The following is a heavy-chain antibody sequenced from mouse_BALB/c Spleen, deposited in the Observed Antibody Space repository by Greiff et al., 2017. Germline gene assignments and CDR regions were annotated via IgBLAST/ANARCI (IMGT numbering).Heavy chain of an antibody. CDR1: GFTFSSYG. V-gene: IGHV5-6-3*01. J-gene: IGHJ1*01. Sequence: EVNVVESGGGLVQPGGSLKLSCAASGFTFSSYGMSWVRQTPDKRLELVATINSNGGSTYYPDSVKGRFTISRDNAKNTLYLQMSSLKSEDTAMYYCAVITTATYFDVWGAGTTVTVSS. CDR3: AVITTATYFDV. CDR2: INSNGGST. D-gene: IGHD1-2*01.